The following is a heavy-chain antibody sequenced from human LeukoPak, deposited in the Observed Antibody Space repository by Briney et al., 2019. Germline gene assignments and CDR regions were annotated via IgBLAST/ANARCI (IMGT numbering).Heavy chain of an antibody. V-gene: IGHV1-18*01. CDR3: ARDLPNLGYCSGGSCSLLY. J-gene: IGHJ4*02. Sequence: ASVKVSCKASGYTFTTYGINWVRQAPGQGLEWMGWISGYNGNTNYAQKIKGRVTMTTDTSTSTAYMELRSLRSDDTAVYYCARDLPNLGYCSGGSCSLLYWGQGTLVTVSS. CDR1: GYTFTTYG. CDR2: ISGYNGNT. D-gene: IGHD2-15*01.